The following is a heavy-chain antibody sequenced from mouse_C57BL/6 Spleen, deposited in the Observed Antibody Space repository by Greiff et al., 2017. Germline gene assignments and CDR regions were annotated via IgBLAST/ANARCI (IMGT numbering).Heavy chain of an antibody. CDR2: IYPGDGDT. CDR1: GYAFSSSW. V-gene: IGHV1-82*01. J-gene: IGHJ2*01. CDR3: AREGTTVVARDY. Sequence: VQLQQSGPELAKPGASVKISCKASGYAFSSSWMNWVKQRPGKGLEWIGRIYPGDGDTNYNGKFKGKATLTADKSSSTAYMQLSSLTSEDSAVYFCAREGTTVVARDYWGQGTTLTVSS. D-gene: IGHD1-1*01.